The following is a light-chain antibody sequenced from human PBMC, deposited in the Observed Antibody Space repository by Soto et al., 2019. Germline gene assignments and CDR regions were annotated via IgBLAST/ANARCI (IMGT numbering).Light chain of an antibody. J-gene: IGLJ2*01. Sequence: QSVLTQPASVSGSPGQSITISCTGTSSDVGGYKYVSWYQQHPDKAPKLIIFEVSNRPSGISSRFSGSKSGNTASLTISGLQAEDEAEYYCASYTSSSTSVLFGRGTKLTVL. CDR1: SSDVGGYKY. CDR2: EVS. V-gene: IGLV2-14*01. CDR3: ASYTSSSTSVL.